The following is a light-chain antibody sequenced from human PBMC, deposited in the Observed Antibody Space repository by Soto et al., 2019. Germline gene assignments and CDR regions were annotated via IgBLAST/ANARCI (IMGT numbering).Light chain of an antibody. V-gene: IGKV3-20*01. CDR2: AAS. Sequence: EIGLSQSSLTLLLAPGERATLSWRASQSISSSYLAWYQQKPGQAPRLLIYAASSRATGTPDRFSGSGSGTAFTLTISRLEPEDSAVYYFQQYFSTPWTFGLRTKVDIK. J-gene: IGKJ1*01. CDR1: QSISSSY. CDR3: QQYFSTPWT.